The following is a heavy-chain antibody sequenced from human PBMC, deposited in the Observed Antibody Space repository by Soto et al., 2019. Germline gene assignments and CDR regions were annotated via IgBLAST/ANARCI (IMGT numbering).Heavy chain of an antibody. CDR1: GYSFSSYW. Sequence: GESLKISCKGSGYSFSSYWIAWVRHTPGKGLEWMGIISPGDSDARYSPSFQGHVTISADKSISTAYLQWSSLKASDTAMYYCAFPYSNRGHGMDVWGQGTKVTVSS. D-gene: IGHD6-13*01. J-gene: IGHJ6*02. V-gene: IGHV5-51*01. CDR2: ISPGDSDA. CDR3: AFPYSNRGHGMDV.